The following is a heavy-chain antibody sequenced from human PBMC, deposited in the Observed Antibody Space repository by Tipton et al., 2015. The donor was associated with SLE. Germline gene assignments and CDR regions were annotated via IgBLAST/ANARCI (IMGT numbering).Heavy chain of an antibody. J-gene: IGHJ4*02. CDR1: GFTVSSNY. CDR3: ASGWELSFDY. CDR2: IYSGGST. Sequence: SLRLSCAASGFTVSSNYMSWVRRAPGKGLEWVSVIYSGGSTYYADSVRGRFTISRDNSKNTLYLQMNSLRAEDTAVYYCASGWELSFDYWGQGTLVTVSS. V-gene: IGHV3-53*05. D-gene: IGHD1-26*01.